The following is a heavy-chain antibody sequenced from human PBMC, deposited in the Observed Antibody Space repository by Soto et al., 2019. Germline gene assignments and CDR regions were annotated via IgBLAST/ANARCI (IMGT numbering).Heavy chain of an antibody. V-gene: IGHV4-59*01. CDR3: AKAVNTIFGVVRPSYNGMDV. CDR1: GGSISSYY. D-gene: IGHD3-3*01. Sequence: SETLSLTCSVSGGSISSYYWSWIRQPPGKGLEWIGYIYYSGSTNYNPSLKSRVTISVDTSKNQFSLKLSSVTAADTAVYYCAKAVNTIFGVVRPSYNGMDVWTQGTTVTVSS. J-gene: IGHJ6*02. CDR2: IYYSGST.